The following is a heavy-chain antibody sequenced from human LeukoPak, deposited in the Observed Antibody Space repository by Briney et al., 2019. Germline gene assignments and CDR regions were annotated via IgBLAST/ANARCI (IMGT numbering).Heavy chain of an antibody. D-gene: IGHD3-10*01. CDR1: GYTFTSYG. Sequence: GASVKVSCKASGYTFTSYGISWVRQAPGQGLEWMGWISAYNGNTNYAQKLQGRVTMTTDTSTNTAYMELRSLRSHDTAVYYCARAGRWFGESSFDYWGQGTLVTVSS. J-gene: IGHJ4*02. CDR3: ARAGRWFGESSFDY. CDR2: ISAYNGNT. V-gene: IGHV1-18*04.